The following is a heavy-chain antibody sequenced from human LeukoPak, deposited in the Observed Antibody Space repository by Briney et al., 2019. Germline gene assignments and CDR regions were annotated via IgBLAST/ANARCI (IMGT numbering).Heavy chain of an antibody. J-gene: IGHJ3*02. V-gene: IGHV3-23*01. Sequence: TGGSLRLSCAASGFTFSSYAMSWVRQAPGKGLEWVSAISGSGGSTYYADSVKGRFTISRDNSKNTLYLQMNSLRAEDTAVYYCAKDITITHCSSTSCYTPTLGAFDIWGQGTMVTVSS. CDR3: AKDITITHCSSTSCYTPTLGAFDI. CDR2: ISGSGGST. CDR1: GFTFSSYA. D-gene: IGHD2-2*02.